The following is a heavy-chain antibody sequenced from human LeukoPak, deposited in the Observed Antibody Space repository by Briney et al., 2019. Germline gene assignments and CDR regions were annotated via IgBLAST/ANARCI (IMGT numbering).Heavy chain of an antibody. J-gene: IGHJ4*02. CDR3: ARLYYDSSGYYQICYFDY. CDR1: GGSISSSSYY. V-gene: IGHV4-39*01. D-gene: IGHD3-22*01. CDR2: IYYSGST. Sequence: SETLSLTCTVSGGSISSSSYYWGWIRQPPGKGLEWIGSIYYSGSTYYNPSLKSRVTISVDTSKNQFSLDLSSVTAADTAVYYCARLYYDSSGYYQICYFDYWGQGTLVTVSS.